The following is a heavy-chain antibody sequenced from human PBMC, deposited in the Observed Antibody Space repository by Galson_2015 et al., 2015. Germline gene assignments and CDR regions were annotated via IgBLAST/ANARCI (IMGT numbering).Heavy chain of an antibody. Sequence: SLRLSCAASGFTFDDYTMHWVRQAPGKGLEWVSLISWDGGSTYYADSVKGRFTISRDNSKNSLYLQMNSLRTEDTALYYCARARGTAVPSRAFDIWGQGTMVTVSS. D-gene: IGHD2-2*01. J-gene: IGHJ3*02. CDR2: ISWDGGST. V-gene: IGHV3-43*01. CDR3: ARARGTAVPSRAFDI. CDR1: GFTFDDYT.